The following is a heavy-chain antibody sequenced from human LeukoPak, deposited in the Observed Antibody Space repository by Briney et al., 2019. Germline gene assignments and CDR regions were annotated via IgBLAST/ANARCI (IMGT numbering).Heavy chain of an antibody. J-gene: IGHJ5*02. D-gene: IGHD6-25*01. CDR2: INPSGGST. CDR1: GYTFTSYF. Sequence: AASVMVSSKASGYTFTSYFMHWVRQAPGQGLEWMGIINPSGGSTSYAQKFQGRVTMTRDMSTSTVYMELSSLRSEDTAVYYCARNGRIAAAGFEGWFDPWGQGTLVTVSS. V-gene: IGHV1-46*01. CDR3: ARNGRIAAAGFEGWFDP.